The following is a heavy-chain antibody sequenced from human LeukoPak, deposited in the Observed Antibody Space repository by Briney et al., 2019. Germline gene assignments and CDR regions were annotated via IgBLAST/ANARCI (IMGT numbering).Heavy chain of an antibody. D-gene: IGHD4-17*01. CDR2: INSDGSST. CDR1: GFTFSSYW. Sequence: PGGSLRLSCAASGFTFSSYWMHWVRQAPGKGLVWVSRINSDGSSTSYPDSVKGRFTISRDNAKNTLYLQMNSLRAEDTAVYYCARANPKYGDYGYWGQGTLVTVSS. CDR3: ARANPKYGDYGY. V-gene: IGHV3-74*01. J-gene: IGHJ4*02.